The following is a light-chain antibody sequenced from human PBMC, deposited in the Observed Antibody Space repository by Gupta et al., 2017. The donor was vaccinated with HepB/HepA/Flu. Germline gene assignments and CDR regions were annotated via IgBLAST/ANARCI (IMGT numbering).Light chain of an antibody. CDR2: VKN. Sequence: SSELTQDPAVSVALGQTVRITCQGDILRSYFASWYQQKPGQAPVVVLYVKNNRPSGIPDRFSGSGSANIASLTITGAQAEDEADYYCNSRDNSGNHQVFGPGTKVTVL. CDR1: ILRSYF. J-gene: IGLJ1*01. V-gene: IGLV3-19*01. CDR3: NSRDNSGNHQV.